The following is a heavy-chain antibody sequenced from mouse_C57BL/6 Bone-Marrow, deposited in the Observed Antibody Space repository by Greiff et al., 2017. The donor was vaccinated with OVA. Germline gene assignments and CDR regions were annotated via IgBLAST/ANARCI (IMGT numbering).Heavy chain of an antibody. CDR1: GYTFTSYW. CDR3: AGLGFPYYYAMDY. V-gene: IGHV1-64*01. CDR2: IHPNSGST. J-gene: IGHJ4*01. Sequence: QVQLQQPGAELVKPGASVKLSCKASGYTFTSYWMHWVKQRPGQGLEWIGMIHPNSGSTNYNEKFKSKATLTVDKSSSTAYMQLSSLTSEDSAVYYCAGLGFPYYYAMDYWGQVTSVTVSS. D-gene: IGHD3-3*01.